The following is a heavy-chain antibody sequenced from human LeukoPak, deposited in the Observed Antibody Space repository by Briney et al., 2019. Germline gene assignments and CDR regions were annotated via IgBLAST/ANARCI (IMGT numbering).Heavy chain of an antibody. Sequence: GGSLRLSCAASGFTFDDYAMHWVRQAPGKGLEWVSGISWNSGDIGYADSVKGRFTISRDNAKNSLYLRMNSPRAEDTALYYCAKSQSYDFWRGYMDVWGQGTTVTVSS. V-gene: IGHV3-9*01. CDR1: GFTFDDYA. J-gene: IGHJ6*02. D-gene: IGHD3-3*01. CDR2: ISWNSGDI. CDR3: AKSQSYDFWRGYMDV.